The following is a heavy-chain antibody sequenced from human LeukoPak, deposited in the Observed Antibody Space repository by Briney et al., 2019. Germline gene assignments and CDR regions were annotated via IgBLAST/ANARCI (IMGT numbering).Heavy chain of an antibody. Sequence: PGGSLRLSCAASGFTFVIYWMSWVRQAPGKGLEWVANIKQDGSEKYYVDSVKGRFTISRDNSKNTLFLQMNSLRAEDTAVYYCAKDRAQQLVLDFWGQGTLVTVSS. D-gene: IGHD6-13*01. CDR1: GFTFVIYW. V-gene: IGHV3-7*05. CDR3: AKDRAQQLVLDF. J-gene: IGHJ4*02. CDR2: IKQDGSEK.